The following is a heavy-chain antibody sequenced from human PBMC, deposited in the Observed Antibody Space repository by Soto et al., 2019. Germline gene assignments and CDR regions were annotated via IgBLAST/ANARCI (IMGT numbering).Heavy chain of an antibody. V-gene: IGHV3-23*01. CDR2: IDGFGAAT. J-gene: IGHJ5*02. CDR3: AYCWSGDSADHHSGGWFDP. CDR1: GFTFRSYS. D-gene: IGHD2-21*02. Sequence: EVQLLESGGGLVHSGGSLRLSCVVSGFTFRSYSMSWVRQTPGKGLEWVAAIDGFGAATYYADFVKGRFTISRDNSKSSLYLQMTNLRAADTAVYYCAYCWSGDSADHHSGGWFDPWGQGTLVTVSS.